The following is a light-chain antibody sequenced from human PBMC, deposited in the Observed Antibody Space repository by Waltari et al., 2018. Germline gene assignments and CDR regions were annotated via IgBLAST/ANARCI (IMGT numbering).Light chain of an antibody. CDR3: QQSNNWPYT. CDR1: QDISNN. CDR2: AAS. Sequence: DIQMTQSPSSLSASMGERVTISCQASQDISNNLHWYQQKPGQAPKLLIYAASNLQTGVSSRFSGSGSGTEFTLTISSLQSEDFAVYYCQQSNNWPYTFGQGTKLEIK. V-gene: IGKV1-33*01. J-gene: IGKJ2*01.